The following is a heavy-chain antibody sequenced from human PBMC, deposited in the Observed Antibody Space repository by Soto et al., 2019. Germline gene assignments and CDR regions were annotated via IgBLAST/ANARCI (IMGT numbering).Heavy chain of an antibody. J-gene: IGHJ4*02. CDR3: AKSGWGGYSYGPSDY. CDR1: GFTFSSYA. Sequence: GGSLRLSCAASGFTFSSYAMSWVRQAPGKGLEWVSAISGSGGSTYYADSVKGRFTISRDNSKNTLYLQMNSLRAEDTAVYYCAKSGWGGYSYGPSDYWGQGTLVTVSS. CDR2: ISGSGGST. V-gene: IGHV3-23*01. D-gene: IGHD5-18*01.